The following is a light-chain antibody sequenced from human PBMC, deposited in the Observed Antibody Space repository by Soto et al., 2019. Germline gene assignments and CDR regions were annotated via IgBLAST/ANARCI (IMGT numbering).Light chain of an antibody. V-gene: IGKV3-20*01. Sequence: EIVLTQSPGTLSLSPGDRATLSCRASQSISSNYLAWYQQKPGQAPRLLIYGASSRATGIPDRFSGSGSGTDFTLTISRLELEDFATYFCQQTYTIPFTFGGGTKVEIE. CDR1: QSISSNY. J-gene: IGKJ4*01. CDR2: GAS. CDR3: QQTYTIPFT.